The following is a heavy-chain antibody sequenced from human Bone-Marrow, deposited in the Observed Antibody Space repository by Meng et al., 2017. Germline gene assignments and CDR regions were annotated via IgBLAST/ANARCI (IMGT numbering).Heavy chain of an antibody. CDR3: ARIRRFDDYDWGTYRFSYYFDS. Sequence: GSLRLSCAASGFTFSSYGMHWVRQAPGKGLEWVAVIWYDGSNKYYADSVKGRFTISRDNSKNTLYLQMNSLRAEDTAVYYCARIRRFDDYDWGTYRFSYYFDSWGQGTLVTVSS. D-gene: IGHD3-16*02. V-gene: IGHV3-33*01. CDR2: IWYDGSNK. J-gene: IGHJ4*02. CDR1: GFTFSSYG.